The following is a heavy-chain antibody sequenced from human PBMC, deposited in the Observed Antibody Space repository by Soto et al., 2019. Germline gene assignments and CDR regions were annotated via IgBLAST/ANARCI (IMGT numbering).Heavy chain of an antibody. CDR1: GYSFTSYW. CDR2: IYPGDSDT. V-gene: IGHV5-51*01. CDR3: AGCSGGSCYNYYYGMDV. D-gene: IGHD2-15*01. J-gene: IGHJ6*02. Sequence: PGESLNISCKGSGYSFTSYWIGWVRQMPGKGLEWMGIIYPGDSDTRYSPSFQGQVTISADKSISTAYLQWSSLKASDTAMYYCAGCSGGSCYNYYYGMDVWGQGTTVTVSS.